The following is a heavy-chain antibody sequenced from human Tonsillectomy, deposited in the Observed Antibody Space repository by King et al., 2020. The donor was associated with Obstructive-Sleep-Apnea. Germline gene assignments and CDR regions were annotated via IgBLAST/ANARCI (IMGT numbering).Heavy chain of an antibody. J-gene: IGHJ4*02. CDR1: GGSISSGGYY. CDR3: ARELDSGSYYLGSYFDY. D-gene: IGHD1-26*01. CDR2: IYYSGST. V-gene: IGHV4-31*03. Sequence: VQLQESGPGLVKPSQTLSLTCTVSGGSISSGGYYWSWIRQHPGKGLEWIGYIYYSGSTYYNPSLKSRVTISVDTSKNQFSLKLSSVTAADTAVYYCARELDSGSYYLGSYFDYWGQGTLGTVSS.